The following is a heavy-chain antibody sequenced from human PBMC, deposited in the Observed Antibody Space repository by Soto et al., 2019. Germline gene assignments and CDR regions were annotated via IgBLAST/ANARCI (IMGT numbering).Heavy chain of an antibody. CDR3: ARDSTYCSSTSCYGYWFDP. D-gene: IGHD2-2*01. V-gene: IGHV1-2*04. CDR2: INPNSGGT. J-gene: IGHJ5*02. CDR1: GYTFTGYY. Sequence: GASVKVSCKASGYTFTGYYMHWVRQAPGQGLEWMGWINPNSGGTNYAQKFQGWVTMTRDTSISTAYMELSRLRSDDTAVYYCARDSTYCSSTSCYGYWFDPWGQGTLVTVSS.